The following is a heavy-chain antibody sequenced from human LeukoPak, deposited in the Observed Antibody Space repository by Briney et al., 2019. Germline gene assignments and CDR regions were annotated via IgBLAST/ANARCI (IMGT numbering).Heavy chain of an antibody. Sequence: GGSLRLSCAASGFIFSNFGMNWVRQAPGKGLEGVSYISSTSTTKYYADSVKGRFTISRDNAKNSLYLQMNSLRAGDTAVYYCARDRNVNYFDYWGQGTLVTVSS. CDR2: ISSTSTTK. V-gene: IGHV3-48*01. D-gene: IGHD1-14*01. J-gene: IGHJ4*02. CDR1: GFIFSNFG. CDR3: ARDRNVNYFDY.